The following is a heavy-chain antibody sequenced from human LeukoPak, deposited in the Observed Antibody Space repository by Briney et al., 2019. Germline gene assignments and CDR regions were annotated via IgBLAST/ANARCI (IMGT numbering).Heavy chain of an antibody. V-gene: IGHV3-33*01. CDR1: GFTFSSYG. D-gene: IGHD1-26*01. J-gene: IGHJ4*02. CDR2: IWYDGSNK. Sequence: AGGSLRLSCAASGFTFSSYGMHWVRQAPGKGLEWVAVIWYDGSNKYYADSVKGRFTISRDNSKNTLYLQMNSLRAEDTAVYYCVRGEQLNYFVYWGQGTLVTVSS. CDR3: VRGEQLNYFVY.